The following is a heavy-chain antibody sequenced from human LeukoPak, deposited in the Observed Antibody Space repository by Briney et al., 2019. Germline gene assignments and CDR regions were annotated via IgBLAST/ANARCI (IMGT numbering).Heavy chain of an antibody. J-gene: IGHJ3*02. CDR1: FFTFTTFSTHS. CDR2: ISDTVHTT. V-gene: IGHV3-48*01. Sequence: GGSLRLSCAASFFTFTTFSTHSMNWVRQAPGKGLEWLSYISDTVHTTYYADSLQGRFTISRDDAKNSLYLHMSSLRADDTAIYYCAADGVGVLPGDALDIWGQGTKVTVSS. CDR3: AADGVGVLPGDALDI. D-gene: IGHD1-26*01.